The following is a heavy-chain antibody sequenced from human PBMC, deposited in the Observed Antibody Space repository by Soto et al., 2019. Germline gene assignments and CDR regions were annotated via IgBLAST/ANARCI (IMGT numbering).Heavy chain of an antibody. V-gene: IGHV1-69*01. CDR3: ARDRGGSFRFDY. Sequence: QVQLVQSGAEVKKPGSSVKVSCKASGGTFSSYAISWVRQAPGQGLEWMGGIIPIFGTANYAQKFQGRVTLNEEEHTSTAYMELSSLRSEDTAVYYCARDRGGSFRFDYWGQGTLVTVSS. D-gene: IGHD2-15*01. CDR1: GGTFSSYA. CDR2: IIPIFGTA. J-gene: IGHJ4*02.